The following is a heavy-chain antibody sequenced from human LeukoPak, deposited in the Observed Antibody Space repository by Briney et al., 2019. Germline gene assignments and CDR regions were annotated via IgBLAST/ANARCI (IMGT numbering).Heavy chain of an antibody. CDR3: AKSPVVGATKRSLDY. CDR1: GFTFSSDG. D-gene: IGHD2-15*01. CDR2: ISNDGSKT. Sequence: GGSLRLSCAASGFTFSSDGMHWVRQAPGKGLEWVAVISNDGSKTYYADSVKGRFTISRDNSKNTLYLQMNSLRAEDTAVYYCAKSPVVGATKRSLDYWGQGTLVTVSS. J-gene: IGHJ4*02. V-gene: IGHV3-30*18.